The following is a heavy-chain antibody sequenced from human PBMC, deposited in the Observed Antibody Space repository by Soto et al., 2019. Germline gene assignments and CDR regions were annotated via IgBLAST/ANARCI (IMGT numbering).Heavy chain of an antibody. J-gene: IGHJ3*02. CDR1: GYTFTSYW. V-gene: IGHV5-10-1*01. CDR2: IDPTDSYI. D-gene: IGHD6-19*01. Sequence: GESLKIACNGSGYTFTSYWITWVRQMPGRGLEWMGRIDPTDSYINYSPSFQGHFTISTDKSISTAYLQWTSLKASDTAMYYCAGRIPVAGNDAFDIWGQGTMVTVSS. CDR3: AGRIPVAGNDAFDI.